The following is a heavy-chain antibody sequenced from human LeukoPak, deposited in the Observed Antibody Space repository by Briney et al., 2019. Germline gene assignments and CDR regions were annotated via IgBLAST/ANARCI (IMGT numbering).Heavy chain of an antibody. CDR1: GYTFTAYY. CDR3: ARSPTRYGDYFDAFDI. Sequence: GASVKVSCKASGYTFTAYYMHWVRQAPGQRLEWMGWINPNSGGTNYAQKFQGWVTMTRDTSISTAYMELSRLRSDDTAVYYCARSPTRYGDYFDAFDIWGQGTMVTVSS. J-gene: IGHJ3*02. D-gene: IGHD4-17*01. CDR2: INPNSGGT. V-gene: IGHV1-2*04.